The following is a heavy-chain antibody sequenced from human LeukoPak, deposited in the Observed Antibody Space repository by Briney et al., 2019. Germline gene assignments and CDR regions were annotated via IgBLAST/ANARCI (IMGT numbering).Heavy chain of an antibody. D-gene: IGHD3-10*01. V-gene: IGHV3-15*01. CDR1: GFTFTNAW. Sequence: GGSLRLPCAASGFTFTNAWMYWVRQAPGKGLEWVGRIKSKTDGGTSDYAAPVTGRFTISRDDPKSTLYLEMNSLKTEDTGVYYCSTLWYGAWGQGTLVTVSS. CDR3: STLWYGA. CDR2: IKSKTDGGTS. J-gene: IGHJ5*02.